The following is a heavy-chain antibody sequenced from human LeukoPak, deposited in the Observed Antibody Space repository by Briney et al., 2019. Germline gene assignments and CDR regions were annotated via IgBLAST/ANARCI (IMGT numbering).Heavy chain of an antibody. V-gene: IGHV4-39*01. Sequence: PSETLSLTCTVSGGSISSGGYYWGWNRQPPGKGLEWIGTIYYIGSTYYNPSLKSRVTISVDTSKNQFSLKLTSVTAADTAVYYCARLFYNWNGADYWGQGTLVTVSS. CDR2: IYYIGST. CDR1: GGSISSGGYY. D-gene: IGHD1-20*01. CDR3: ARLFYNWNGADY. J-gene: IGHJ4*02.